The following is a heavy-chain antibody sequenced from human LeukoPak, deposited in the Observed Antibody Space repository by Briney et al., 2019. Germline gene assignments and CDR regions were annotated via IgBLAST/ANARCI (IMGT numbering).Heavy chain of an antibody. CDR3: ARAVKGYYYDSSGYYPAPFVY. CDR1: VGTFSSYA. V-gene: IGHV1-69*01. J-gene: IGHJ4*02. CDR2: IIPIFGTA. Sequence: GSSVKVSCKASVGTFSSYAISWVRQAPRQRLEWMGGIIPIFGTANYAQKFQGRVTITADESTSTAYMELSSLRSEDTAVYYCARAVKGYYYDSSGYYPAPFVYWGQGTLVTVSS. D-gene: IGHD3-22*01.